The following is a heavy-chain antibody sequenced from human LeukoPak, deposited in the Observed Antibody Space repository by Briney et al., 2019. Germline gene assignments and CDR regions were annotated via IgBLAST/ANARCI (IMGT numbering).Heavy chain of an antibody. J-gene: IGHJ4*02. V-gene: IGHV3-48*03. CDR2: ISSTGYTI. CDR3: ARDYDSSGHYYISFDY. D-gene: IGHD3-22*01. Sequence: GGSLRLSCAASGFIFRNYAMSWVRQAPGKGLEWVSYISSTGYTIYYADSVKGRFTISGDNAKNSLYLQMKSLRAEDTAVYYCARDYDSSGHYYISFDYWGQGTLVTVSS. CDR1: GFIFRNYA.